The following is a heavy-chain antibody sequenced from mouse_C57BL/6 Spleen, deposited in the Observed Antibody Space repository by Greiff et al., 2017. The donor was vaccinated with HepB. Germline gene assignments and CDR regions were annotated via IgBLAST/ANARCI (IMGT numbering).Heavy chain of an antibody. CDR1: GYTFTSYW. CDR3: TRSPTGTEYFDV. V-gene: IGHV1-5*01. Sequence: EVQLQQSGTVLARPGASVKMSCKTSGYTFTSYWMHWVKQRPGQGLEWIGAIYPGNSDTSYNQKFKGKAKLTAVTSASTAYMELSSLTNEDSAVYYCTRSPTGTEYFDVWGTGTTVTVSS. CDR2: IYPGNSDT. D-gene: IGHD4-1*02. J-gene: IGHJ1*03.